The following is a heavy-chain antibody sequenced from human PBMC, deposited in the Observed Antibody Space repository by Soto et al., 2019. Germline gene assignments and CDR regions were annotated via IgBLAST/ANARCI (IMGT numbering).Heavy chain of an antibody. V-gene: IGHV1-18*04. CDR3: ARAATGSYHSAY. Sequence: QVQLVQSGPEVKNPGASVRVSCVASGYAFTSYGVNWVRQAPGQGLEWMGWIAPHSGRTTYLPKFQGRVIMTADVSTNTAYIELRSLKSDDTGIYFCARAATGSYHSAYWGQGTVVTVSS. CDR2: IAPHSGRT. J-gene: IGHJ4*02. CDR1: GYAFTSYG. D-gene: IGHD3-10*01.